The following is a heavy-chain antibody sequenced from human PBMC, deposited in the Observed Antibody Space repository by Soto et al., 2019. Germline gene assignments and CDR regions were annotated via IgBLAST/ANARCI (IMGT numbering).Heavy chain of an antibody. D-gene: IGHD3-9*01. V-gene: IGHV4-59*01. CDR3: GRDILTGRMGMDV. Sequence: SQELPLTWTVSGGFISRDDWLWIRQPPGQGQEWIGYIYYSGSTNYNPSLRSRVTISLDTSKKQFSLKLSSVTAADTAVYYCGRDILTGRMGMDVWGQGTTVT. CDR1: GGFISRDD. CDR2: IYYSGST. J-gene: IGHJ6*02.